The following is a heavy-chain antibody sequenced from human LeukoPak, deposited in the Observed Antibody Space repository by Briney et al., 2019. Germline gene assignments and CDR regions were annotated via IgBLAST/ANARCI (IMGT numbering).Heavy chain of an antibody. Sequence: GGSLRLSCAASGFTFSSYAMTWVRQAPGKGLEWVSSLSGGGVNTYYADSVEGRFTISRDTSKNTLYLQMNSLRADDTAVYYCAKLDGGSSHYWGQGTLVTVSS. J-gene: IGHJ4*02. CDR1: GFTFSSYA. D-gene: IGHD6-6*01. CDR2: LSGGGVNT. CDR3: AKLDGGSSHY. V-gene: IGHV3-23*01.